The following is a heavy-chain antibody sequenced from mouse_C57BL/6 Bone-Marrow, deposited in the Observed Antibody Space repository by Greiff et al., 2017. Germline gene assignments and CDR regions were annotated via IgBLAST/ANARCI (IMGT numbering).Heavy chain of an antibody. CDR1: GYTFTSYW. D-gene: IGHD1-1*01. Sequence: VQLQQPGAELVKPGASVKMSCKASGYTFTSYWITWVKQRPGQGLEWIGDIYPGSGSTNYNEKFKSKATLTVDTSSSTAYMQLSSLTSEDSAVYYCARDLITTVVQGDWGQGTTLTVSS. J-gene: IGHJ2*01. CDR3: ARDLITTVVQGD. V-gene: IGHV1-55*01. CDR2: IYPGSGST.